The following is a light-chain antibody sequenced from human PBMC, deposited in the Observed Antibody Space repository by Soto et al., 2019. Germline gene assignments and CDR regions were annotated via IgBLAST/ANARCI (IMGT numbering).Light chain of an antibody. V-gene: IGKV1-39*01. Sequence: DIQMTQSPSSLSASVGDRVTITCRASQSISSYLNWYQQKPGKAPKLLISAASSLQSGVPSRFSGSGSGTDFTLNSSSRQPEDFASYYCQQTYSTPTTFGQGTKVEI. CDR3: QQTYSTPTT. CDR2: AAS. J-gene: IGKJ1*01. CDR1: QSISSY.